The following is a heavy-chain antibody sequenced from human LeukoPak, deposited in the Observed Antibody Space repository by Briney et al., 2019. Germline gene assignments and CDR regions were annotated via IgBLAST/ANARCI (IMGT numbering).Heavy chain of an antibody. D-gene: IGHD5-12*01. CDR2: IYHSEST. J-gene: IGHJ4*02. Sequence: SQTLSLTCAVSGGSLSSGGYYWSWIRQPPEKGLEWIGYIYHSESTYYNPSLKSRVTISVDRSKNQFSLKLSSVTAADTAVYYCAREVATIGYYFDYWGQGSLVTVSS. CDR3: AREVATIGYYFDY. CDR1: GGSLSSGGYY. V-gene: IGHV4-30-2*01.